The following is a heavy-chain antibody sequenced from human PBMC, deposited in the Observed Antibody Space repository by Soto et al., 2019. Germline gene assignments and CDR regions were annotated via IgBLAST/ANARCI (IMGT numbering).Heavy chain of an antibody. V-gene: IGHV3-48*01. Sequence: GGSLRLSCAASGLTFSDYSMNWVRQAPGKGLEWLSYISSSSSSIFYADSLKGRFTISRDNAKNTLYLQMNSLRAEDTAVYYCATLRWISGAYFDSWGQGTLVTVSS. CDR3: ATLRWISGAYFDS. CDR1: GLTFSDYS. D-gene: IGHD5-12*01. J-gene: IGHJ4*02. CDR2: ISSSSSSI.